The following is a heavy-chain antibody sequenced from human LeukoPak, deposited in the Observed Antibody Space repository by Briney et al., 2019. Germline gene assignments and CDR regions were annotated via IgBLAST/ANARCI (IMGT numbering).Heavy chain of an antibody. CDR3: ARHYYDSSGYYSPFGY. D-gene: IGHD3-22*01. Sequence: ASVKVSCKASGYTFTSYGISWVRQAPGQGLEWMGWINAYNGNTNYAQKLQGRVTMTTDTSTSTAYMELRSLRSDDTAVYYCARHYYDSSGYYSPFGYWGQGTLVTVSS. CDR1: GYTFTSYG. J-gene: IGHJ4*02. V-gene: IGHV1-18*01. CDR2: INAYNGNT.